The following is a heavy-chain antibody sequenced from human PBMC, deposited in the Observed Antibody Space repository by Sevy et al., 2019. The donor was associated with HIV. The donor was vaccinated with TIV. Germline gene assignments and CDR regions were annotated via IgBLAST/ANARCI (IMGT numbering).Heavy chain of an antibody. CDR3: ARDTYSAGGNAFDI. CDR2: IWYDGSNK. Sequence: GGSLRLSCAASGFTFSSYGMHWVRQAPGNGLEWVAVIWYDGSNKYYADSVKGRFTISRDNSKNTLYLQMNSLRAEDTAVYYCARDTYSAGGNAFDIWGQGTMVTVSS. V-gene: IGHV3-33*01. CDR1: GFTFSSYG. D-gene: IGHD1-26*01. J-gene: IGHJ3*02.